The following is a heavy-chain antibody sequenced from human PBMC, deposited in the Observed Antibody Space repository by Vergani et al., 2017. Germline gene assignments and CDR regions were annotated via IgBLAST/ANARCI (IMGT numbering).Heavy chain of an antibody. Sequence: EVQLVESGGGLVKPGGSLRLSCAASGFTFSSYSMNWVRQAPGKGLEWVSAISGSGGSTYYADSVKGRFTISRDNSKNSLYLQMNSLRAEDTAVYYCASSSYYYDSSGRDAFDIWGQGTMVTVSS. CDR2: ISGSGGST. CDR1: GFTFSSYS. V-gene: IGHV3-23*04. D-gene: IGHD3-22*01. CDR3: ASSSYYYDSSGRDAFDI. J-gene: IGHJ3*02.